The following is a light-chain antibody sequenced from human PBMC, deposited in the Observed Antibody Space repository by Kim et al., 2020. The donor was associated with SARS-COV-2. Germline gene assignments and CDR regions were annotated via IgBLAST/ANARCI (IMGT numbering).Light chain of an antibody. J-gene: IGKJ1*01. CDR1: QSVGSD. V-gene: IGKV3-15*01. Sequence: EIVMTQSPAILSVSPGERATLSCRASQSVGSDLAWYQQKPGQAPRLLIYAASTRATGIPARFSGSGSGTEFTLTISSLQSEDFAVYYCQQYNNWPPWTFGQGTKV. CDR2: AAS. CDR3: QQYNNWPPWT.